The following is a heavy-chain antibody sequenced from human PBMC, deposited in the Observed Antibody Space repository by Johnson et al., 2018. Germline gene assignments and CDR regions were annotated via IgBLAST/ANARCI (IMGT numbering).Heavy chain of an antibody. D-gene: IGHD6-13*01. J-gene: IGHJ6*03. CDR3: ARQTGQKLFYYYYMDV. CDR1: GITVSSNT. Sequence: VQLVESGGGLVQPGGSLRLSCAASGITVSSNTMNWVRQAPGKGLEWVSVVYSGGRTDYADSVKGRFTISSANSKNTRYLQMNSRRGQDTAVYYCARQTGQKLFYYYYMDVWGKGTTVTVSS. V-gene: IGHV3-66*02. CDR2: VYSGGRT.